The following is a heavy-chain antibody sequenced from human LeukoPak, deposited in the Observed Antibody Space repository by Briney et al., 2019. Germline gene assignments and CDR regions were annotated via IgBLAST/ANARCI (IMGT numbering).Heavy chain of an antibody. J-gene: IGHJ4*02. D-gene: IGHD3-9*01. Sequence: DSVKVSCKASGYTFTGYYMHWVRQAPGQGLEWMGWINPNSGGTNYAQKFQGRVTMTRDTSISTASMELSRLRSDDTAVYYCATSLYDILTGYYLPFDYWGQGTLVTVSS. CDR3: ATSLYDILTGYYLPFDY. CDR1: GYTFTGYY. CDR2: INPNSGGT. V-gene: IGHV1-2*02.